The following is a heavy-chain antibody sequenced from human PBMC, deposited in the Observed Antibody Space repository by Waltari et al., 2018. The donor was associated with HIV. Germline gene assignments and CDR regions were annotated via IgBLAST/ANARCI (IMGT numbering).Heavy chain of an antibody. CDR1: GFTFVDYA. V-gene: IGHV3-49*03. Sequence: EVQLVESGGGLVQPGRSLRLSCTASGFTFVDYAMSWFRQAPGKGGEWGGFIRSKADGGTTEYAASGKGRFTISRDDSKSIAYLQMNSLKTEDTAVYYCTSGKDSSGQEWGQGTLVTVSS. CDR3: TSGKDSSGQE. J-gene: IGHJ4*02. D-gene: IGHD3-22*01. CDR2: IRSKADGGTT.